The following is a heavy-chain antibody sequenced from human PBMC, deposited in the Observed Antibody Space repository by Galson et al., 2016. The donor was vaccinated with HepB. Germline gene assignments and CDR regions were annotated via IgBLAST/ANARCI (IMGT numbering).Heavy chain of an antibody. D-gene: IGHD4-17*01. Sequence: QSGAEVKKPGESLKISCKGSGYNFVKHWIGWVRQMPGKGLEWMGIIYPADSDTRYSPSFQGQVTISADQSISTAYLQWSSLKASDTAMYYCAIVRTTVTMPFDYWGQGTLVTVSS. CDR3: AIVRTTVTMPFDY. CDR1: GYNFVKHW. V-gene: IGHV5-51*01. CDR2: IYPADSDT. J-gene: IGHJ4*02.